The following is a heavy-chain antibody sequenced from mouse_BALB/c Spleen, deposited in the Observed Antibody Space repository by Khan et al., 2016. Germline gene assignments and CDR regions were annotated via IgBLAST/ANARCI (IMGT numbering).Heavy chain of an antibody. Sequence: EVKLLESGGGLVQPGGSLKLSCAASGFDFSSYWMSWVRQAPGKGLEWIGEINPDSSTINYTPSLTDKFIISRDNAKHTLYLQMSNVRSEDTAIYYSARAGYYGCLAYWGQGTLVTVSA. J-gene: IGHJ3*01. V-gene: IGHV4-1*02. CDR1: GFDFSSYW. CDR3: ARAGYYGCLAY. CDR2: INPDSSTI. D-gene: IGHD1-1*01.